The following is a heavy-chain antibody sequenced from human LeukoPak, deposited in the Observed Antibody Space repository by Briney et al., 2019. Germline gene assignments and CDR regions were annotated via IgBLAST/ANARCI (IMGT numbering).Heavy chain of an antibody. CDR3: ARDSIRDGYNSDYFDY. Sequence: GGSLRLSCEASGFTFSNYAMNWVRQAPGKGLEWVSGISGSGGSTYYADSVKGRFTISRDNSKSTLYLQLNSLRAEDTAVYYCARDSIRDGYNSDYFDYWGQGTLVTVSS. CDR1: GFTFSNYA. V-gene: IGHV3-23*01. J-gene: IGHJ4*02. CDR2: ISGSGGST. D-gene: IGHD5-24*01.